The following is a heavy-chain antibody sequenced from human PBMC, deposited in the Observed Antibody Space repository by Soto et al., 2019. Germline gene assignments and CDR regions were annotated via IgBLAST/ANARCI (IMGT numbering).Heavy chain of an antibody. CDR3: ARDRGHYYDSSGYWNWFDP. Sequence: GASVKVSCKASGYTFTVYYLHGVVQAPLQWLEWMGCINPNSGGTNYAQKFQGRVTMTRDTSISTAYMELSRLRSDDTAVYYCARDRGHYYDSSGYWNWFDPWGQGTLVTVSS. V-gene: IGHV1-2*02. J-gene: IGHJ5*02. D-gene: IGHD3-22*01. CDR2: INPNSGGT. CDR1: GYTFTVYY.